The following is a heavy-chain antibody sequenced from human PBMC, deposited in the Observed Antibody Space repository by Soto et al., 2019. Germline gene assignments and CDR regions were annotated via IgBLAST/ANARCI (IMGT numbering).Heavy chain of an antibody. V-gene: IGHV3-11*01. Sequence: QVQLVESGGDLVKRGGSLSLSCAASGYTFSEYYMSWIRQAPGQGLEWISYIDTSSTKIYYADSVKGRFTISRDNAKNSLYLEMNSLRDEDTAVYYCASHYDMWSGYLSPVDYWGQGTLVTVSS. CDR2: IDTSSTKI. CDR3: ASHYDMWSGYLSPVDY. D-gene: IGHD3-3*01. J-gene: IGHJ4*02. CDR1: GYTFSEYY.